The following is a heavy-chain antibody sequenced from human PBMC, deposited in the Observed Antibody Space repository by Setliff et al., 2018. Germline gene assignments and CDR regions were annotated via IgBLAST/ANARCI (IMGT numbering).Heavy chain of an antibody. D-gene: IGHD6-6*01. Sequence: SETLSLTCIVSGESIDSVATGNHYWNWIRQPVGKGLEWIGHIYTSGSTNYNPSLKSRVTISVDASKNQLSLNLRSVTAADTAVYYCARGRNIAARLLDSWGQGTLVTVSS. V-gene: IGHV4-61*09. J-gene: IGHJ4*02. CDR2: IYTSGST. CDR1: GESIDSVATGNHY. CDR3: ARGRNIAARLLDS.